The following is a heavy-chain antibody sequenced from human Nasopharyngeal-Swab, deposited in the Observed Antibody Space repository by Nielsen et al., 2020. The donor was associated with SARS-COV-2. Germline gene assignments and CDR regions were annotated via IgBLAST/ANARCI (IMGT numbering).Heavy chain of an antibody. CDR3: ARDADYDFWSGYSAFDY. CDR2: IEQDGSEK. Sequence: GESLKISCAASGFTFSSYWMSWVRRAPGKGLEWVANIEQDGSEKYYVDSVKGRFTISRDNAKNSLYLQMNSLRAEDTAVYYCARDADYDFWSGYSAFDYWGQGTLVTVSS. J-gene: IGHJ4*02. D-gene: IGHD3-3*01. V-gene: IGHV3-7*01. CDR1: GFTFSSYW.